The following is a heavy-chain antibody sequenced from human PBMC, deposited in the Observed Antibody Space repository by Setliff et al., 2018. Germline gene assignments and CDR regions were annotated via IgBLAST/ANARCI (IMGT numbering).Heavy chain of an antibody. CDR2: ISGYNGNT. V-gene: IGHV1-18*01. J-gene: IGHJ3*01. D-gene: IGHD6-19*01. CDR1: GYTFINYD. Sequence: GASVKVSCKTSGYTFINYDLSWMRQAPGQGLEWMGWISGYNGNTDYAQNLQGRVTMTIDTSTSTAYMELRSLRSDDTAVYYCAKDTSGRDAFDVWGRGTMVTVSS. CDR3: AKDTSGRDAFDV.